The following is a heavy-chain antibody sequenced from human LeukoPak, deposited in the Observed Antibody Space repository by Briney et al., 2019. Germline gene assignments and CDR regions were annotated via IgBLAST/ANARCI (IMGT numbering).Heavy chain of an antibody. CDR2: ISYDGSNK. CDR3: ARGGEGEDYDILTGYYNGKYYFDY. D-gene: IGHD3-9*01. V-gene: IGHV3-30*04. CDR1: GFTFSSYA. J-gene: IGHJ4*02. Sequence: PGGSLRLSCAASGFTFSSYAMHWVRQAPGKGLEWVAVISYDGSNKYYADSVKGRLTISRDNSKNTLYLQMNSLRAEDTAVYYCARGGEGEDYDILTGYYNGKYYFDYWGQGTLVTVSS.